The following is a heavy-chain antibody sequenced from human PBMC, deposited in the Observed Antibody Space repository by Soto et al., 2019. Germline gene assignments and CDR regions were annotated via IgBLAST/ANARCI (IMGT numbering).Heavy chain of an antibody. CDR2: IWYDGSNK. Sequence: QVQLVESGGGVVQPGRSLRLSCAASGFTFSSYGMHWVRQAPGKGLEWVAVIWYDGSNKYYADSVKGRFTISRDNSKNTLYLQMNSLRAEDTAVYYCARGDSGYDHFGSYFDYWGQGTLVTVSS. J-gene: IGHJ4*02. V-gene: IGHV3-33*01. CDR3: ARGDSGYDHFGSYFDY. D-gene: IGHD5-12*01. CDR1: GFTFSSYG.